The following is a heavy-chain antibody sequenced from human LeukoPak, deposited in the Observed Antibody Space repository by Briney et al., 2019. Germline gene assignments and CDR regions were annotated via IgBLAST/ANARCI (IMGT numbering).Heavy chain of an antibody. CDR2: ISGSGDTT. D-gene: IGHD4-17*01. CDR3: AKRGAYGDYGNFDY. CDR1: GFTFCSYA. V-gene: IGHV3-23*01. J-gene: IGHJ4*02. Sequence: GGSLRLSCAASGFTFCSYAMSWVRQAPGKGLEWVSAISGSGDTTYYADSVKGRFTISRDNSKNTLYLQMNSLRAEDTAVYYCAKRGAYGDYGNFDYWGQGTLVTVSS.